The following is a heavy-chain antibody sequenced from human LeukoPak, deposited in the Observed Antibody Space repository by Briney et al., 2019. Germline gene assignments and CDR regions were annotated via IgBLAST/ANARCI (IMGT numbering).Heavy chain of an antibody. CDR3: ARGAMLRGRDDYFDYGMDV. CDR2: NYHSGST. V-gene: IGHV4-4*02. J-gene: IGHJ6*02. D-gene: IGHD3-10*01. Sequence: SETLSLTCGVSGGSISSYYWWSLGRQPPGEGLELVGVNYHSGSTNYNPSLKSRVTLSLDDSENHFSLKLTSVTAADTALYYCARGAMLRGRDDYFDYGMDVWGQGTTVTVSS. CDR1: GGSISSYYW.